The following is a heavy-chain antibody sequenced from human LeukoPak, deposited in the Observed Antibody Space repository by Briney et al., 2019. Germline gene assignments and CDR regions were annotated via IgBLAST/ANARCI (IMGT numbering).Heavy chain of an antibody. CDR3: ATDEDNSFFY. Sequence: GGSLRLSCAASGFTFSDAWMSWVRQAPGRGLEWVGRITAKTDGGTTDSAAPVKGRFTISRDDSKSTLYLQMNSLKTEDTAVYYCATDEDNSFFYWGQGTLVTVSS. CDR1: GFTFSDAW. V-gene: IGHV3-15*01. CDR2: ITAKTDGGTT. D-gene: IGHD1-20*01. J-gene: IGHJ4*02.